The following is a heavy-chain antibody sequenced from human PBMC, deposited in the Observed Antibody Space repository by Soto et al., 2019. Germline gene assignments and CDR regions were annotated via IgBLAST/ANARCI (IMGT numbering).Heavy chain of an antibody. CDR2: IIPILGIA. V-gene: IGHV1-69*02. CDR1: GGTFSSYT. J-gene: IGHJ6*03. Sequence: QVQLVQSGAEVKKPGSSVKVSCKASGGTFSSYTISWVRQAPGQGLEWMGRIIPILGIANYAQKFQGRVTITADKSTSTAYMELSSQRSEDTAVYYCARGLGYCTNGVCYEYYYYMDVWGKGTTVTVSS. D-gene: IGHD2-8*01. CDR3: ARGLGYCTNGVCYEYYYYMDV.